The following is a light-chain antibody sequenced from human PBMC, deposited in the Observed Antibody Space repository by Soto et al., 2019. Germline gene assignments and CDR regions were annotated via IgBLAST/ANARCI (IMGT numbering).Light chain of an antibody. V-gene: IGKV3-15*01. CDR2: GAS. Sequence: DIVLTQSPGTLSLSPGETATLSCRASQSFSSTYLAWYQQRPGQAPRLLIYGASTRATGIPARFSGSGSGTEFTLTISSLQSEDFAVYYCQQYSIWRTFGQGTKVDIK. J-gene: IGKJ1*01. CDR1: QSFSSTY. CDR3: QQYSIWRT.